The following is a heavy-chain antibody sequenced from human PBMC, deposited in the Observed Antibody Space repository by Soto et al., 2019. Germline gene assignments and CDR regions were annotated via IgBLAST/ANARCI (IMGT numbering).Heavy chain of an antibody. Sequence: GGSLRLSCASSDFDFSSYGIHWVRQAPGKGLEWVAASSYDGRETFYADSAKGRFTVSKEMSKNTAFLQMNALRHEDTAVYFCARDSGWPILNFDNWGQGTPVTVSS. V-gene: IGHV3-30*03. CDR2: SSYDGRET. CDR3: ARDSGWPILNFDN. CDR1: DFDFSSYG. D-gene: IGHD3-10*01. J-gene: IGHJ4*02.